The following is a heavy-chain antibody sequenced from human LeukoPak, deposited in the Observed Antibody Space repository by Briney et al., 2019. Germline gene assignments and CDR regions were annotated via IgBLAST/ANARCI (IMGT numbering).Heavy chain of an antibody. V-gene: IGHV4-59*11. D-gene: IGHD2-15*01. J-gene: IGHJ6*03. CDR1: GASLSTHY. CDR3: ARGLGGTRPKTYYYYYMDV. CDR2: IYYSGGT. Sequence: SETLSLTCTVSGASLSTHYWSWIRQPPGKGLEWIGYIYYSGGTNYNPSLKSRVTISVDTSKNQCSLKLSSVTAADTAVYYCARGLGGTRPKTYYYYYMDVWGRGTTVTVSS.